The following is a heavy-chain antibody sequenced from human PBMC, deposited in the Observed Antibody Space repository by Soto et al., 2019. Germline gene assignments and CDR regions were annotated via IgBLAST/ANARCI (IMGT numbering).Heavy chain of an antibody. CDR2: ISAYNGNT. J-gene: IGHJ4*02. V-gene: IGHV1-18*01. CDR3: VRDYYGSGRSPSGY. D-gene: IGHD3-10*01. Sequence: ASVKVSCKASGYTFTSYGISWVRQAPGQGLEWMGWISAYNGNTNYAQKLQGRVTMTTDTSTSTAYMELRSLRSDDTAVYYCVRDYYGSGRSPSGYWGQGNLVTVSS. CDR1: GYTFTSYG.